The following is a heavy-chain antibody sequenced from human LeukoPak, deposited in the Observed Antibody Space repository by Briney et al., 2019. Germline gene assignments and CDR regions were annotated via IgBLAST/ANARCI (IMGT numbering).Heavy chain of an antibody. CDR2: IYHSGST. CDR1: GGSISSSNW. CDR3: AREGEGYCSSTSCLYFDY. Sequence: SGTLSLTCAVSGGSISSSNWWSWIRQPPGKGLEWIGEIYHSGSTNYNPSLKSRVTMSVDTSKNQFSLKLSSVTAADTAVYYCAREGEGYCSSTSCLYFDYWGQGTLVTVSS. J-gene: IGHJ4*02. V-gene: IGHV4-4*02. D-gene: IGHD2-2*01.